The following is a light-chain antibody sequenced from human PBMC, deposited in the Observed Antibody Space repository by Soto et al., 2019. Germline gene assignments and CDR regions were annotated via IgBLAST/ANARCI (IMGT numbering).Light chain of an antibody. CDR1: RSNIGYNY. CDR3: ASWGSSLSALV. CDR2: DNN. V-gene: IGLV1-51*01. J-gene: IGLJ1*01. Sequence: QSVLTQPPSVSAAPGQTVTIMCSGTRSNIGYNYVCWYQQLPGTAPKFLIYDNNERPSGTPDRFSGSKSGTSATLGITGLQTGDEAEYYCASWGSSLSALVFGTGTKLTVL.